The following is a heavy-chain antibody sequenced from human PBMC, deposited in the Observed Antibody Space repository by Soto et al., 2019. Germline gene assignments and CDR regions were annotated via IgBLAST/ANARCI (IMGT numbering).Heavy chain of an antibody. CDR3: ARRGRDILTGYYKFDP. D-gene: IGHD3-9*01. CDR2: IYYSGST. CDR1: GGSISSYY. J-gene: IGHJ5*02. Sequence: SETLSRTCTVCGGSISSYYWSWIRQPPGKGLEWIGYIYYSGSTNYNPSLKSRVTISVDTSKNQFSLKLSSVTAADTAVYYCARRGRDILTGYYKFDPWGQGTLVTVS. V-gene: IGHV4-59*08.